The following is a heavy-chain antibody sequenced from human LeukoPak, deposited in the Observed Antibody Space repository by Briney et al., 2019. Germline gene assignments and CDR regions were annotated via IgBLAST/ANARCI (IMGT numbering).Heavy chain of an antibody. CDR3: ATELRSGYFDY. CDR2: FDPEDDER. D-gene: IGHD3-22*01. V-gene: IGHV1-24*01. J-gene: IGHJ4*02. Sequence: ASVKVSCKLSGYVLSELSMHWVRQAPGKGHEWMGGFDPEDDERIYAQKFQGRVTMTEDTSTDTAHVELSSLRSEDTAVYYCATELRSGYFDYWGQGTLVTVSS. CDR1: GYVLSELS.